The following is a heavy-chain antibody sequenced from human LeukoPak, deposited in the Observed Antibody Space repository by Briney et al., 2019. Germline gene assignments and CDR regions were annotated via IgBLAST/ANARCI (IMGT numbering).Heavy chain of an antibody. Sequence: PSETLSLTCAVYGGSFSGYYWSWIRQPPGKGLEWIGEINHSGSTNYNPSLKSRVTISVDTSKNQFSLKLSSVTAADTAVYYCARVSIRLRFLEWLPDNWFDPWGQGTLVTVSS. D-gene: IGHD3-3*01. CDR3: ARVSIRLRFLEWLPDNWFDP. V-gene: IGHV4-34*01. CDR2: INHSGST. J-gene: IGHJ5*02. CDR1: GGSFSGYY.